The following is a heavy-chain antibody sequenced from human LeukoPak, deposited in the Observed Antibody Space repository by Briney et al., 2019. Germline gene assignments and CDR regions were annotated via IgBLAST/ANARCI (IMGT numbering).Heavy chain of an antibody. D-gene: IGHD3-10*02. Sequence: GGSLRLPCAASGFTFSSYEMNWVRQAPGKGLEWVSYISSSGSTIYYADSVKGRFTISRDNAKNSLYLQLNSLRAEDTAVYYCAELGITMIGGVWGKGTTVTISS. CDR1: GFTFSSYE. V-gene: IGHV3-48*03. CDR2: ISSSGSTI. CDR3: AELGITMIGGV. J-gene: IGHJ6*04.